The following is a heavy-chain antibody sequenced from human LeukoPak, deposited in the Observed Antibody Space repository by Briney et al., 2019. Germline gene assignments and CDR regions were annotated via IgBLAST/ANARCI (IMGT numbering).Heavy chain of an antibody. CDR1: GDSVSNYY. CDR3: ARDGALDYRNLVTDALDI. Sequence: SETLSLTCTVSGDSVSNYYWSWVRQPAGKGLEWIGRIYNVGSTSYSPSLKSRVTMSLDTSKNQFSLKLTSVTAADTAVYYCARDGALDYRNLVTDALDIWAQGQWSPSLQ. J-gene: IGHJ3*02. D-gene: IGHD4-11*01. V-gene: IGHV4-4*07. CDR2: IYNVGST.